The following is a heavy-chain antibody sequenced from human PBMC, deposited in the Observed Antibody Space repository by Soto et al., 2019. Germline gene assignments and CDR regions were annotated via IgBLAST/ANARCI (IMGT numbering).Heavy chain of an antibody. J-gene: IGHJ5*02. CDR2: IYWDDDK. D-gene: IGHD4-17*01. CDR3: ALMGYGDWFDP. V-gene: IGHV2-5*02. Sequence: QITLKESGPTLVKPTQTLTLTCTFSGFSLSTSGVGVGWIRQPPGKALEWLALIYWDDDKRYSPSLKNRLTXTXXTSKTQVVLTMTNMDPVDTATSYCALMGYGDWFDPWGQGTLVTVSS. CDR1: GFSLSTSGVG.